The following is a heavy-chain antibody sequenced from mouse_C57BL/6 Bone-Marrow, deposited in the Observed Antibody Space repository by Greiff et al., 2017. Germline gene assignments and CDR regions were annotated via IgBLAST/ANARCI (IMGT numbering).Heavy chain of an antibody. CDR1: GFSFNTYA. CDR3: VSEDYNSGSDAMDY. V-gene: IGHV10-1*01. J-gene: IGHJ4*01. D-gene: IGHD2-12*01. CDR2: IRSKSNNYAT. Sequence: EVQLVQSGGGLVQPKGSLKLSCAASGFSFNTYAMNWVRQAPGQGLEWVARIRSKSNNYATYYADSVKDRFTISRDASESMLYLQINNLKTEDTAMYYCVSEDYNSGSDAMDYWGQGTSVTVSS.